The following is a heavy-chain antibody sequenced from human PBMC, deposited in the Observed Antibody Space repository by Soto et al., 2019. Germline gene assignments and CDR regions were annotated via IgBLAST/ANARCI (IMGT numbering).Heavy chain of an antibody. V-gene: IGHV3-23*01. D-gene: IGHD5-18*01. J-gene: IGHJ4*02. CDR2: ISGSGGST. CDR3: AKDPRDTAMALCFDY. Sequence: PGGSLRLSCAASGFTFSSYAMSWVRQAPGKGLEWVSAISGSGGSTYYADSVKGRFNIAGDNSKNTLYLQMNSLRAEDTAVYYCAKDPRDTAMALCFDYWGQGTPVTVSS. CDR1: GFTFSSYA.